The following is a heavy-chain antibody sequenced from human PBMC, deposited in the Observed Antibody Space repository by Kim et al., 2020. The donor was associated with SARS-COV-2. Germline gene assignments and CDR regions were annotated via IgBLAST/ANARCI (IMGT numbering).Heavy chain of an antibody. V-gene: IGHV3-21*01. Sequence: GGSLRLSCAGPGFTFRSYAMNWVRQAPGKGLEWVSTISSGSSYIYYADPVKGRFTISRDDAKNSLSLQMNSLRAEDTAVYYCARDSGYSGGWRGWGQGTLVTISS. J-gene: IGHJ4*02. CDR3: ARDSGYSGGWRG. CDR1: GFTFRSYA. CDR2: ISSGSSYI. D-gene: IGHD6-19*01.